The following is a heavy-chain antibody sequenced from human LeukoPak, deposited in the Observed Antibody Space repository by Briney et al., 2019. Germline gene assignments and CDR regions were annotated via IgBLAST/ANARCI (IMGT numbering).Heavy chain of an antibody. D-gene: IGHD2-21*02. J-gene: IGHJ4*02. Sequence: SETLSLTCAVYGGSFSGYYWSWIRQPPGKGLEWIGEINHSGSTNYNPSLKSRVTISVDTSKNQFSLKLSSVTAADTAVYYCATPHPAYCGGDCYSYFDYWGQGTLVTVSS. CDR3: ATPHPAYCGGDCYSYFDY. CDR1: GGSFSGYY. V-gene: IGHV4-34*01. CDR2: INHSGST.